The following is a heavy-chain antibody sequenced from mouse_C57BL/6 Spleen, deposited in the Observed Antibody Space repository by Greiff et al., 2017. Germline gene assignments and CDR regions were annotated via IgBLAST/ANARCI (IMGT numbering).Heavy chain of an antibody. CDR1: GFSINTYA. CDR2: IRSKSNNYAT. Sequence: EVQGVESGGGLVQPKGSLKLSCAASGFSINTYAMNWVRQAPGKGLEWVARIRSKSNNYATYYADSVKDRFTISRDDSESMLYLQMNNLKTEDTAMYYCVSDYEAAWFAYWGQGTLVTVSA. D-gene: IGHD2-4*01. J-gene: IGHJ3*01. V-gene: IGHV10-1*01. CDR3: VSDYEAAWFAY.